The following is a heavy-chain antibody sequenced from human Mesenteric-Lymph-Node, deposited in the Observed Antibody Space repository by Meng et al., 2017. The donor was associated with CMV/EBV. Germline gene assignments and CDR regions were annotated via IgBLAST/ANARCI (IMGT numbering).Heavy chain of an antibody. Sequence: GESLKISCAASGFSVSYNYMTWVRQAPGKGLEWVSLIYGGGSTYYADSVRGRFTISRDNSKNTLYLQMSSLRAEDTAVYYCAREVVVVPAAGYYYYYGMDVWGQGTTVTVSS. CDR1: GFSVSYNY. CDR2: IYGGGST. D-gene: IGHD2-2*01. CDR3: AREVVVVPAAGYYYYYGMDV. J-gene: IGHJ6*02. V-gene: IGHV3-53*01.